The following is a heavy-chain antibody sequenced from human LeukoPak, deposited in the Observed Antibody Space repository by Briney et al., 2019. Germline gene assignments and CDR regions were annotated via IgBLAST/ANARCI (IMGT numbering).Heavy chain of an antibody. V-gene: IGHV4-59*01. Sequence: PSETLSLTCTVSGGSISSYYWSWIRQPPGKGLEWIGYIYHVGSTNYNPSLKSRVTISVDTSKNQFSLKLSSVTAADTAVYYCARVKTAGPWGYYYYGMDVWGQGTTVTVFS. CDR2: IYHVGST. CDR1: GGSISSYY. CDR3: ARVKTAGPWGYYYYGMDV. J-gene: IGHJ6*02. D-gene: IGHD6-13*01.